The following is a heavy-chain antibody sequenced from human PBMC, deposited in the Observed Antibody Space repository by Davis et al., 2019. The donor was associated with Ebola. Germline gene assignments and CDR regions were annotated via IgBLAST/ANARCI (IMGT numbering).Heavy chain of an antibody. V-gene: IGHV3-30*03. J-gene: IGHJ5*02. Sequence: GESLKISCAASGFTFSSYGMHWVRQAPGKGLEWVAVISYDGSNKYYADSVKGRFTISRDNSKNTLYLQMNSLRAEDTAVYYCARGRRYYDFWSGQRFDPWGQGTLVTVSS. D-gene: IGHD3-3*01. CDR2: ISYDGSNK. CDR3: ARGRRYYDFWSGQRFDP. CDR1: GFTFSSYG.